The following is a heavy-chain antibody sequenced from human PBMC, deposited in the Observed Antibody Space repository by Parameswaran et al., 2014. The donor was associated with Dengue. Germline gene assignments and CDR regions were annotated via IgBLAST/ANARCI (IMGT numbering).Heavy chain of an antibody. CDR2: IIPILGIA. Sequence: WVRQAPGQGLEWMGRIIPILGIANYAQKFQGRVTITADKSTSTAYMELSSLRSEDTAVYYCARSPRNVVVVAAIFDYWGQGTLVTVSS. D-gene: IGHD2-15*01. J-gene: IGHJ4*02. CDR3: ARSPRNVVVVAAIFDY. V-gene: IGHV1-69*02.